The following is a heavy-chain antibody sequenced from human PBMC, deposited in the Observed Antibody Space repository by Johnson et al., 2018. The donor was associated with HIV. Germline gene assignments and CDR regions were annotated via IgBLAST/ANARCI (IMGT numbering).Heavy chain of an antibody. J-gene: IGHJ3*02. V-gene: IGHV3-30*18. CDR3: AKGSRANTYGFDAFDI. CDR1: GFTFSNYD. Sequence: QVQLVESGGGVVQPGRSLRLSCVASGFTFSNYDMDWVRQAPGRGLEWVLSISYDGSNEYYADSVKGRFTISRDNSKNTLYLHMSSLRAEDTALYYCAKGSRANTYGFDAFDIWGQGTMVTVSS. CDR2: ISYDGSNE. D-gene: IGHD5-24*01.